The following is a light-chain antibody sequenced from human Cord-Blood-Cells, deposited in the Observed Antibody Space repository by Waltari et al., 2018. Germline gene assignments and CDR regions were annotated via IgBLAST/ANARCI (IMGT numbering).Light chain of an antibody. CDR1: QGISNY. V-gene: IGKV1-27*01. J-gene: IGKJ5*01. Sequence: DIQMTQSPSSLSASVGDRVTITCRASQGISNYLAWYQQKPGKVPKLLIYAASTLQSGVPSRFSGSGSGADFTLTLSSLQPEDVATYYCQKYNSALTFGQGTRLEIK. CDR3: QKYNSALT. CDR2: AAS.